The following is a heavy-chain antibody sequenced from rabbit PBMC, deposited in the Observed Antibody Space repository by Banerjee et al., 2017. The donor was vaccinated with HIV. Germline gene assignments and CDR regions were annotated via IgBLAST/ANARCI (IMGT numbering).Heavy chain of an antibody. Sequence: QEQLEESGGDLVKPEGSLTLTCTASGFSFSSSYYMCWVRQAPGKGLEWIGCIYAGSSGTTYYASWAKGRFTISKTSSTVDLKMTSLTAADTATYFCARDHAAGDGGYGYDLWGPGTLVTVS. CDR1: GFSFSSSYY. J-gene: IGHJ6*01. CDR2: IYAGSSGTT. CDR3: ARDHAAGDGGYGYDL. V-gene: IGHV1S45*01. D-gene: IGHD6-1*01.